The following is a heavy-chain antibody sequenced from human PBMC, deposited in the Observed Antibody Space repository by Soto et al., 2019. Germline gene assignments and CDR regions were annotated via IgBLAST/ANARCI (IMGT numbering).Heavy chain of an antibody. CDR3: APRILRTVFGLVTTTAIYFDF. V-gene: IGHV2-5*02. CDR2: IYWDDDK. Sequence: QITLNESGPTVVKPAETLTLTCTFSGFSLTTSGVGVGWIRQSPGKAPEWLALIYWDDDKRYSASLKSRLTITKDPSKNQVVLTMAGVDPADTATYYCAPRILRTVFGLVTTTAIYFDFWGQGTPVVVSS. CDR1: GFSLTTSGVG. D-gene: IGHD3-3*01. J-gene: IGHJ4*02.